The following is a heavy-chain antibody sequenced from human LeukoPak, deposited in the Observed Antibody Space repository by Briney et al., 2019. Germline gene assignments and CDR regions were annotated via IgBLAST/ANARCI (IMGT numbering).Heavy chain of an antibody. CDR3: ASARRCSSTSCYPGFTP. Sequence: GGSLRLSCAASGFTFSSYWMHWVRHAPGKGLVWVSRINSDGSSTSYADSVKGRFTISRDNAKNTLYLQMNSLRAEDTAVYYCASARRCSSTSCYPGFTPWGQGTRVTAAS. V-gene: IGHV3-74*01. CDR1: GFTFSSYW. D-gene: IGHD2-2*01. J-gene: IGHJ5*02. CDR2: INSDGSST.